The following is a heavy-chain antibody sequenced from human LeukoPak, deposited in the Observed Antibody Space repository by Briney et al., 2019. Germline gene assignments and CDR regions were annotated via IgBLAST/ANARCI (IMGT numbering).Heavy chain of an antibody. CDR1: GYTFRRFW. V-gene: IGHV5-51*01. J-gene: IGHJ4*02. D-gene: IGHD2-15*01. CDR3: ARQWECTGGSCYPNYFDS. Sequence: GESLKISCMGSGYTFRRFWIAWVRPQPDKGLEWMGLFYPGDSEARYTPSFQGQVTMSADKSISTAYLQWSSLQASDTAIYFCARQWECTGGSCYPNYFDSWGQGTLVTVSS. CDR2: FYPGDSEA.